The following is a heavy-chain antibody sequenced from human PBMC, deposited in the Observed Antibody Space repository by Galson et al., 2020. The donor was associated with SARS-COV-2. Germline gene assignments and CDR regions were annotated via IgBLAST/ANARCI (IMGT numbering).Heavy chain of an antibody. CDR2: ISGSGGST. CDR1: GFTFSTHA. D-gene: IGHD2-2*01. V-gene: IGHV3-23*01. CDR3: AKDIALVPGSDYYYGMDV. J-gene: IGHJ6*02. Sequence: SLKLTCAASGFTFSTHAMNWVRQDPGKGLEWVSGISGSGGSTFYADSVKGRCTISRDNSKNTLFLQMNNLRAEDTAIYYCAKDIALVPGSDYYYGMDVWGQGTMVTVSS.